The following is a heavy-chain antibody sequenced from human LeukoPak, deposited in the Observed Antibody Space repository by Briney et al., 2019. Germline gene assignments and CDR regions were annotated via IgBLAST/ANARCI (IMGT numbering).Heavy chain of an antibody. Sequence: PSETLSLTCAVYGGSFSGYFWSWIRQPPGKGLEWIGEINHSGSTNYNPSLKSRVTISVDTSKNQFSLKLSSVTAADTAVYYCARSSEGRYYYDSSGFSYYYYYMDVWGKGTTVTISS. J-gene: IGHJ6*03. V-gene: IGHV4-34*01. CDR3: ARSSEGRYYYDSSGFSYYYYYMDV. CDR2: INHSGST. D-gene: IGHD3-22*01. CDR1: GGSFSGYF.